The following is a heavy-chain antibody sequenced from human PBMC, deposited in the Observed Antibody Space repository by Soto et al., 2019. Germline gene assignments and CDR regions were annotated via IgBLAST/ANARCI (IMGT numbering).Heavy chain of an antibody. D-gene: IGHD3-10*01. Sequence: SETLSLTCTVSDGSISSHYWSWIRQPPGKGLEWIGYIYYSGSTNYNPSLKSRVTISVDTSKNQFSLKLSSVTAADTAMYYCARDTNYYGSGTYYYEYWGQGTLVTVSS. V-gene: IGHV4-59*11. CDR1: DGSISSHY. CDR3: ARDTNYYGSGTYYYEY. CDR2: IYYSGST. J-gene: IGHJ4*02.